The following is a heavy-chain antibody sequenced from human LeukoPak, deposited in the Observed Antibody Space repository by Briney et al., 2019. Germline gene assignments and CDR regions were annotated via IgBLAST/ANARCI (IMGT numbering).Heavy chain of an antibody. CDR3: ARVLYDSSGYSHFDY. V-gene: IGHV4-31*03. CDR1: GGSISSGDYY. CDR2: IYYSGST. J-gene: IGHJ4*02. Sequence: SQNLSLTCTVSGGSISSGDYYWSWIRQHPGKGLEWIGYIYYSGSTYYNPSLKSRVTISVDTSKNQFSLKLSSVTAADTAVYYCARVLYDSSGYSHFDYWGQGTLVTVSS. D-gene: IGHD3-22*01.